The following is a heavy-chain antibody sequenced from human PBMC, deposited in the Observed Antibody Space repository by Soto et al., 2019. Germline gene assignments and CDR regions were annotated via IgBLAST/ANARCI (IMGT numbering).Heavy chain of an antibody. CDR2: INHSGST. CDR3: ASPWYYDSSGYGGYYYYGMDV. CDR1: GGSFSGYY. D-gene: IGHD3-22*01. V-gene: IGHV4-34*01. Sequence: SETLSLTCAVYGGSFSGYYWSWIRQPPGKGLEWIGEINHSGSTNYNPSLKSRVTISVDTSKNQFSLKLSSVTAADTAVYYCASPWYYDSSGYGGYYYYGMDVWGQGTTVTVSS. J-gene: IGHJ6*02.